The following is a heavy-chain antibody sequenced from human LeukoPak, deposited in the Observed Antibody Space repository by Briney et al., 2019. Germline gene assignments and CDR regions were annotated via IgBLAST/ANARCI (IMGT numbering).Heavy chain of an antibody. CDR2: IIPIFGTA. J-gene: IGHJ5*02. CDR1: GGTFSSYA. CDR3: ARALIVVVVAATYNWFDP. D-gene: IGHD2-15*01. V-gene: IGHV1-69*06. Sequence: SVKVSCKASGGTFSSYAISWVRQAPGQGLEWMGGIIPIFGTANYAQKFQGRVTITADKSTSTAYMELSSLRSEDTAVYYCARALIVVVVAATYNWFDPWGQGTLVTVSS.